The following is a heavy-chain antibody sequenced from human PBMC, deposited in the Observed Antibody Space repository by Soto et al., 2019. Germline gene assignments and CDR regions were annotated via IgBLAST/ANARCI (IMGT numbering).Heavy chain of an antibody. CDR2: INPSSGNT. CDR3: ARDRSSWYAFDI. J-gene: IGHJ3*02. D-gene: IGHD6-13*01. Sequence: GASVKVSCKASGYTFTSYYMHWVRQAPGQGLEWMGRINPSSGNTSYAQKLQGRVTMTRDTSTSTAYMELRSLRSDDTAVYYCARDRSSWYAFDIWGQGTMVTVSS. V-gene: IGHV1-46*01. CDR1: GYTFTSYY.